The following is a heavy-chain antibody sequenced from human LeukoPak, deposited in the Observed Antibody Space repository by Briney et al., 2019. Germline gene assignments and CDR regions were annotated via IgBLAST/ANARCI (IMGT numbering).Heavy chain of an antibody. Sequence: GGSLRLSCAASGFTVSSNYMSWVRQAPGKGLEWLAYISSTRSTIYYADSVKGRFTISRDNSKNTLYLQMNSLRAEDTAVYYCAREEYGDYGRPFDYWGQGTLVTVSS. CDR1: GFTVSSNY. CDR2: ISSTRSTI. V-gene: IGHV3-48*01. J-gene: IGHJ4*02. D-gene: IGHD4-17*01. CDR3: AREEYGDYGRPFDY.